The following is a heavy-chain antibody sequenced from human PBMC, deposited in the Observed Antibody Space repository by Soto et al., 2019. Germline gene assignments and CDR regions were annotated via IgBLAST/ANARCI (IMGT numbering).Heavy chain of an antibody. V-gene: IGHV4-59*01. CDR1: GGSISSYY. Sequence: SETLSLTCTVSGGSISSYYWSWIRQPPGKGLEWIGYIYYSGSTNYNPSLKSRVTISVDTSKNQFSLKLSSVTAADTAVYYCVRGLRGSRRIDYYYYYGMDVWGQGTTVTVSS. CDR3: VRGLRGSRRIDYYYYYGMDV. D-gene: IGHD3-16*01. J-gene: IGHJ6*02. CDR2: IYYSGST.